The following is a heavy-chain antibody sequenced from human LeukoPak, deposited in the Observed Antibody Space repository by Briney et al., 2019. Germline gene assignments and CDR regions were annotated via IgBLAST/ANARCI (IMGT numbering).Heavy chain of an antibody. D-gene: IGHD3-9*01. CDR1: GGSVSGYY. CDR2: IYYSGST. V-gene: IGHV4-59*02. Sequence: SETLSLTCTVSGGSVSGYYWSWIRQPPGKGLEWIGYIYYSGSTNYNPSLKSRVTISVDTSKNQFSLKLSSVTAADTAVYYCARATNYAILTGYNYFDYWGQGTLVTVSS. J-gene: IGHJ4*02. CDR3: ARATNYAILTGYNYFDY.